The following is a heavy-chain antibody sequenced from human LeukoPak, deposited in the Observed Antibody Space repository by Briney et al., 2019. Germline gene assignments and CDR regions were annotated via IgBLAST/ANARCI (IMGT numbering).Heavy chain of an antibody. J-gene: IGHJ2*01. CDR3: AKEGVQAPTDWYFGL. D-gene: IGHD1-26*01. V-gene: IGHV3-21*04. CDR1: GFTFSSYS. Sequence: PGGSLRLSCAASGFTFSSYSMSWVRQAPGKGLEWVSSISSSKTYIYYADSVKGRFTISRDNSKNTLYLQMNSLRAEDTAVYYCAKEGVQAPTDWYFGLWGRGTLVTVSS. CDR2: ISSSKTYI.